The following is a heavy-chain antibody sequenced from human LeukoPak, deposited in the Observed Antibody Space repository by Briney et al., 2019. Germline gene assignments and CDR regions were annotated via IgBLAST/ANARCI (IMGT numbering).Heavy chain of an antibody. D-gene: IGHD3-3*01. V-gene: IGHV3-7*02. Sequence: GGSLRLSCAGSGFTFSSHWMTWVRQAPGKGLEWVASIKDDGSEKHFLDSVNGRFAISRDNAKNSLYLQMSSLRAEDTAVYYCARRGITISGVLVYHYSGLDVWGQGTTVTVSS. CDR2: IKDDGSEK. CDR3: ARRGITISGVLVYHYSGLDV. CDR1: GFTFSSHW. J-gene: IGHJ6*02.